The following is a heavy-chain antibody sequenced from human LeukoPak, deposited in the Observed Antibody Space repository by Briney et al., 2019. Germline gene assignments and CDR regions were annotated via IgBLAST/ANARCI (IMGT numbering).Heavy chain of an antibody. CDR3: ARGPYSSGWYGLDY. J-gene: IGHJ4*02. V-gene: IGHV1-46*01. CDR2: INPSGGST. CDR1: GYTFTYYY. D-gene: IGHD6-19*01. Sequence: ASVKVSCKASGYTFTYYYIYWVRQAPAHGIDWMGLINPSGGSTRYAQNFQGRVTMTRDTSTSTVYMELSSLRSEDTAMYYCARGPYSSGWYGLDYWGQGTLVTVSS.